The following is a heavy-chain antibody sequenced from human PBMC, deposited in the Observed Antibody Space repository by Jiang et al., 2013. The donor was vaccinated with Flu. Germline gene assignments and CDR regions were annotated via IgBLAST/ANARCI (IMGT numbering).Heavy chain of an antibody. CDR3: ARHVSGSSYSPYGMDV. V-gene: IGHV5-10-1*01. J-gene: IGHJ6*02. Sequence: YSPSFQGHVTISADKSISTAYLQWSSLKASDTAMYYCARHVSGSSYSPYGMDVWGQGTTVTVSS. D-gene: IGHD2-15*01.